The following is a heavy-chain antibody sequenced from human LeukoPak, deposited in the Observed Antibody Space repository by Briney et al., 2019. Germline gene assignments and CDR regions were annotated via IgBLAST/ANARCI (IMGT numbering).Heavy chain of an antibody. D-gene: IGHD6-13*01. Sequence: SETLSLTCSVSGGSIRSSSYYWGWIRQPPGKGLEWIGSMYYSGSTYYNSSLKSRVTISGDTSKNQFSLNLSSVTAADTAVYYCATSPIAAAGIGAFDIWGQGTMVTVSS. J-gene: IGHJ3*02. CDR2: MYYSGST. V-gene: IGHV4-39*07. CDR1: GGSIRSSSYY. CDR3: ATSPIAAAGIGAFDI.